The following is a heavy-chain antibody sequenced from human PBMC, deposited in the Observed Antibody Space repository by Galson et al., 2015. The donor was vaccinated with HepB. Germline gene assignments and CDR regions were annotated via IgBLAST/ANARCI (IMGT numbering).Heavy chain of an antibody. Sequence: SVKVSCKASGYTFTSYGISWVRQAPGQGLEWMGWISAYNGNTNYAQKLQGRVTMTTDTSTSTAYMELRSLRSDDTAVYYCARAYSSSWYNARQDAFDIWGQGTMVTVSS. CDR1: GYTFTSYG. J-gene: IGHJ3*02. CDR3: ARAYSSSWYNARQDAFDI. V-gene: IGHV1-18*01. D-gene: IGHD6-13*01. CDR2: ISAYNGNT.